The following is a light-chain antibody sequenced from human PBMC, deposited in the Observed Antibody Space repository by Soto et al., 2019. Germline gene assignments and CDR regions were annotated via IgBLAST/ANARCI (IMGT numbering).Light chain of an antibody. CDR3: QQYNSYPWT. Sequence: DIQMTQSPSSLSASVGYRVTITCRASQSISSYLNWYQQKPGKAPKLLIYKASSLESGAPSRFSGSGSGTEFTLTISSLQPDDFATYYCQQYNSYPWTFGQGTKVDI. CDR2: KAS. V-gene: IGKV1-5*03. J-gene: IGKJ1*01. CDR1: QSISSY.